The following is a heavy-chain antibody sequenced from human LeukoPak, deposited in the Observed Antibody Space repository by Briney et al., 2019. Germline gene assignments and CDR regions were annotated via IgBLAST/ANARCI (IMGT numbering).Heavy chain of an antibody. CDR2: INHSGST. D-gene: IGHD2-15*01. Sequence: PSETLSLTCAVYGGSFSGYYWSWIRQPPGKGLEWIGEINHSGSTNYNPSLKSRVTISVDTSKNQFSLKLGSVTAADTAVYYCARGLGYCSGGSCYPHFFGYWGQGTLATVSS. CDR3: ARGLGYCSGGSCYPHFFGY. V-gene: IGHV4-34*01. CDR1: GGSFSGYY. J-gene: IGHJ4*02.